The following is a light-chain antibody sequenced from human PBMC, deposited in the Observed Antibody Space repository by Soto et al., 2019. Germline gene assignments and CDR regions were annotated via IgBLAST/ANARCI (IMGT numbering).Light chain of an antibody. V-gene: IGKV3-15*01. CDR2: GAS. CDR1: QSVSST. Sequence: EIVMTQSPATLSVSPVERVTLSCRASQSVSSTLAWYQQKPGQAPRLLIYGASTRATDIPARFTGSGSGTEFTLTIGSLQSEDFAVYYCQQYNSWPVTFGQGTKVDIK. CDR3: QQYNSWPVT. J-gene: IGKJ1*01.